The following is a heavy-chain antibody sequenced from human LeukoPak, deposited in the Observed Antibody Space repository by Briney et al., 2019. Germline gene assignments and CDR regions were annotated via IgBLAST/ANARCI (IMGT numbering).Heavy chain of an antibody. V-gene: IGHV3-30*03. CDR1: GFTFSSYG. D-gene: IGHD6-19*01. CDR3: ARDLGSYSSGWYMGFDY. J-gene: IGHJ4*02. CDR2: ISYDGSNK. Sequence: GGSLRLSCAASGFTFSSYGMHWVRQAPGKGLEWVAVISYDGSNKYYADSVKGRFTISRDNSKNTLYLQMNSLRAEDTAVYYCARDLGSYSSGWYMGFDYWGQGTLVTVSS.